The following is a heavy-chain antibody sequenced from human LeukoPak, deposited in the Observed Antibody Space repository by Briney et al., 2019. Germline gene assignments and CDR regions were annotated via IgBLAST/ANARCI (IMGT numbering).Heavy chain of an antibody. V-gene: IGHV3-11*01. CDR3: ARLDSYGYAVDY. CDR1: GFTFSNYA. D-gene: IGHD5-18*01. CDR2: ISSSGSTI. Sequence: GGSLRLSCAASGFTFSNYAMSWIRQAPGKGLEWVSYISSSGSTIYYADSVKGRFTISRDNAKNSLYLQMNSLRAEDTAVYYCARLDSYGYAVDYWGQGTLVTVSS. J-gene: IGHJ4*02.